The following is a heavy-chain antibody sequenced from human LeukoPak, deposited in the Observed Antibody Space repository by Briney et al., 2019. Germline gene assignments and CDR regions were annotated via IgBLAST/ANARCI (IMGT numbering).Heavy chain of an antibody. V-gene: IGHV4-38-2*01. CDR3: ARVNNYYGTSAYYYEGAFDI. Sequence: KPSDTLSLTCVVSRYSINSGYYWGWIRQPPGKGLEWIGSIYHSGSTYYSPSLKSRVTISVDTSKNQFSLKLTSVTAADTAVYYCARVNNYYGTSAYYYEGAFDIWGQGTMVTVSS. J-gene: IGHJ3*02. CDR2: IYHSGST. CDR1: RYSINSGYY. D-gene: IGHD3-22*01.